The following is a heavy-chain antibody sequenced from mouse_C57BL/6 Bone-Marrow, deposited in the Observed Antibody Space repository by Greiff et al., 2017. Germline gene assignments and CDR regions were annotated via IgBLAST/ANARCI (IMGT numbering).Heavy chain of an antibody. CDR3: ARDWYFDY. D-gene: IGHD4-1*01. V-gene: IGHV1-69*01. CDR1: GYTFTRYW. Sequence: QVQLQQPGAELVMPGASVKLSCKASGYTFTRYWMHWVKQRPGQGLEWIGEIDPSASYTNYNQKFKGKSTLTVDKSSSTAYMQLSSLTSEDSAVYYCARDWYFDYWGQGTTLTVSS. J-gene: IGHJ2*01. CDR2: IDPSASYT.